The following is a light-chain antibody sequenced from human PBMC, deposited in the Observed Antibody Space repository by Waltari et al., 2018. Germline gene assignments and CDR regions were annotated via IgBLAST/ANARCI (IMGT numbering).Light chain of an antibody. CDR1: SSNIGNNA. CDR2: YDD. V-gene: IGLV1-36*01. J-gene: IGLJ1*01. CDR3: AAWDDSLSGYV. Sequence: QSVLTQPPSVSEAPRQRVTISCSGSSSNIGNNAVNWYQQLPGKAPKLLIYYDDLLPSGVSDRFSGSKSGTSASLAISGLQSEDEADYYGAAWDDSLSGYVFGTGTKVTVL.